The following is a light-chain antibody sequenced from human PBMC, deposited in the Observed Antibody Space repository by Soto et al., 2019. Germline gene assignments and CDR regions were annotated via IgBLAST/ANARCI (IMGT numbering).Light chain of an antibody. Sequence: QSVLTQAPSASGTPGQRVTISFSGSNSNIGGNSVSWYHHLPGTAPKLLNFNNSHRPSGVPDRFSGSKSGTSASLAISGLQSEDEADYYCASWDDSMNGHWVFGGGTKVTVL. CDR1: NSNIGGNS. J-gene: IGLJ3*02. CDR3: ASWDDSMNGHWV. V-gene: IGLV1-44*01. CDR2: NNS.